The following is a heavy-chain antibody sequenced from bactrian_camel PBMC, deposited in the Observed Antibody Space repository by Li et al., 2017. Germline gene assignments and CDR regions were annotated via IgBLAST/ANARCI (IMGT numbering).Heavy chain of an antibody. CDR1: GFTFSRID. D-gene: IGHD1*01. CDR2: IHYSGEHT. J-gene: IGHJ4*01. Sequence: VQLVESGGGLVQAGGSLRLSCASSGFTFSRIDMSWVRQTPGKGLEWVAGIHYSGEHTHVVDSVKGRFTISRDNAKNTLYLQLNSLRTEDTAMYYCALIGQTTEIYWGQGTQVTVS. V-gene: IGHV3S40*01. CDR3: ALIGQTTEIY.